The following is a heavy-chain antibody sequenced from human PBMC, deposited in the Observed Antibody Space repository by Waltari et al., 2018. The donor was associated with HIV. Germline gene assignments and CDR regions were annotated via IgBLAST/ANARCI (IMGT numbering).Heavy chain of an antibody. CDR3: ARGVTGDFGASWLDP. Sequence: QVQLQESGPGLVKPSETLSRTCGVSGGSISSYNWWIWVRQAPGKGLEWIGEMYHSGSTNYNPSLKSRVTISVDKSKNQFSLKMNSVTAADTAVYYCARGVTGDFGASWLDPWGQGILVTVSS. J-gene: IGHJ5*02. V-gene: IGHV4-4*02. CDR2: MYHSGST. CDR1: GGSISSYNW. D-gene: IGHD4-17*01.